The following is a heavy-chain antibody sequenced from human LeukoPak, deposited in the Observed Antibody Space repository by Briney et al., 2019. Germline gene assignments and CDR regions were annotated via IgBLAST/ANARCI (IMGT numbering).Heavy chain of an antibody. CDR3: ARELITMVRGVIYYYYGMDV. V-gene: IGHV1-2*02. D-gene: IGHD3-10*01. J-gene: IGHJ6*02. Sequence: GASVKVSCKASGYTFTGYYMHWVRQAPGQGLEWMGWINPNSGGTNYAQKFQGRVTMTRDTSISTAYMELSRLRSDDTAVYYCARELITMVRGVIYYYYGMDVWAKGPRSPSP. CDR2: INPNSGGT. CDR1: GYTFTGYY.